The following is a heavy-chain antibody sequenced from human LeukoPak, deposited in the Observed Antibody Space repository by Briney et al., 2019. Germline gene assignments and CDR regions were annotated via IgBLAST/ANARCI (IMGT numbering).Heavy chain of an antibody. Sequence: GRSLRLSCAASGFTFSSYGMHWVRQAPGKGLEWVSYISSSGSTIYYADSVKGRFTISRDNAKNSLVLQMNSLRAEDTAVYYCATVGYSSGWYYFDYWGQGTLVTVSS. D-gene: IGHD6-19*01. CDR2: ISSSGSTI. CDR3: ATVGYSSGWYYFDY. V-gene: IGHV3-48*04. J-gene: IGHJ4*02. CDR1: GFTFSSYG.